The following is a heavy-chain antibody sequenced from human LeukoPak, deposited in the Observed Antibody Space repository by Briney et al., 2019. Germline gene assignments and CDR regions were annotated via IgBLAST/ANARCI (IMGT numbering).Heavy chain of an antibody. Sequence: PGGSLRLSCAASGFTFSSYAMSWVRQAPGKGLEWVSAISGNTFSTYYADSVKGRFTISRDNSKNTLWLQMNSLRAEDTAVFYCTKGSDLWFGETWGQGTLVTVSS. CDR1: GFTFSSYA. D-gene: IGHD3-10*01. CDR3: TKGSDLWFGET. CDR2: ISGNTFST. J-gene: IGHJ4*02. V-gene: IGHV3-23*01.